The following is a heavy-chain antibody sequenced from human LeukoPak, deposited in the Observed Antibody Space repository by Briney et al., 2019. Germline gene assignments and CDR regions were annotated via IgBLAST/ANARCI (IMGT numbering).Heavy chain of an antibody. CDR1: GFTFTSYN. CDR2: ISSSSSTV. CDR3: AREDTGYTYGYGPIDY. D-gene: IGHD5-18*01. Sequence: GRSLRLSCAASGFTFTSYNMNWVRQTPGKGLEWVSFISSSSSTVYYADSVRGRFTISRDNAKNSLYLQMNSLRADDTAVFYCAREDTGYTYGYGPIDYWGQGTLVTVSS. V-gene: IGHV3-48*01. J-gene: IGHJ4*02.